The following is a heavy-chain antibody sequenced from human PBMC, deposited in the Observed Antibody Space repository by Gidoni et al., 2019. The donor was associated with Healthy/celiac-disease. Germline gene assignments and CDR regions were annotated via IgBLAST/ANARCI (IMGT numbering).Heavy chain of an antibody. V-gene: IGHV3-23*04. J-gene: IGHJ3*02. CDR2: ISGSGGST. D-gene: IGHD1-26*01. CDR3: AKGYHPRVSGSYHRPWAFDI. CDR1: GFTFSSYA. Sequence: EVQLVEYGGGLVQPGGSLRLSCAASGFTFSSYALSWVRQAPGKGLEWVSAISGSGGSTYYADSVKGRFTISRDNSKNTLYLQMNSLRAEDTAVYYCAKGYHPRVSGSYHRPWAFDIWGQGTMVTVSS.